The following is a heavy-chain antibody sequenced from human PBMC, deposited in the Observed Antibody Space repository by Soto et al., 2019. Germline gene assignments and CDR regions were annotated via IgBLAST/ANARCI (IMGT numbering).Heavy chain of an antibody. CDR1: GGTFSSYA. J-gene: IGHJ6*02. D-gene: IGHD6-25*01. Sequence: SVKVSCKASGGTFSSYAISWVRQAPGQGLEWMGGTIPIFGTANYAQKFQGRVTITADKSTSTAYMELSSLRSEDTAVYYCARDCESSGHYYYYYGMDVWGQGTTVTVSS. V-gene: IGHV1-69*06. CDR3: ARDCESSGHYYYYYGMDV. CDR2: TIPIFGTA.